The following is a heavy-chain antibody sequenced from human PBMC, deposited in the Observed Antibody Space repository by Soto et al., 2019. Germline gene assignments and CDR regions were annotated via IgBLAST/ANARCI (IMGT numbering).Heavy chain of an antibody. CDR3: ARGGTLIDY. Sequence: ASVKVSWKTSGYTFTNFGLSWVRQAPGQGLEWMGWISAYNGNTNYAQNFQGRVTMTTDTSTSTAYMELRSLRSDDTAVYYCARGGTLIDYWGQRTLVTVSS. CDR1: GYTFTNFG. V-gene: IGHV1-18*01. D-gene: IGHD3-16*01. J-gene: IGHJ4*02. CDR2: ISAYNGNT.